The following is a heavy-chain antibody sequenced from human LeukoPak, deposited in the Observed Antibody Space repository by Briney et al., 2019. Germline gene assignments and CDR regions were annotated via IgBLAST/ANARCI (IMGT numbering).Heavy chain of an antibody. CDR2: IYPGDSDT. CDR1: GYSFTSYW. CDR3: ASSSAGSTYYMDV. D-gene: IGHD6-25*01. V-gene: IGHV5-51*01. J-gene: IGHJ6*03. Sequence: RGESLKISCKGSGYSFTSYWIGWVRQMPGKGLEWMGIIYPGDSDTRYSPSFQGQVTISADKSISTAYLQWSSLKASDTAMYYCASSSAGSTYYMDVWGKGTTVTVSS.